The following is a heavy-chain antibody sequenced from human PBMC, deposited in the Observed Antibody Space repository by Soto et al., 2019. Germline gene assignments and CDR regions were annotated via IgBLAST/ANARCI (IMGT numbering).Heavy chain of an antibody. Sequence: TSETLSLTCNVSGGAIDRGGYYWCWIRQHPGKGLEWIGYIYYTGSTYYNPSLKSRVSISIDTSKNQFSLELISVTAADTAVYYCARVGTSYARRGLDVWGQGTTVTVSS. CDR2: IYYTGST. D-gene: IGHD7-27*01. V-gene: IGHV4-31*03. CDR3: ARVGTSYARRGLDV. CDR1: GGAIDRGGYY. J-gene: IGHJ6*02.